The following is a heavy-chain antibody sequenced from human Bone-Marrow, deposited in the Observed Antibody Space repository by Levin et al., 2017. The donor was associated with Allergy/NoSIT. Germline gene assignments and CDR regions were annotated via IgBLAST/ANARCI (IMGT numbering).Heavy chain of an antibody. Sequence: PSETLSLTCNVSGASIGSSFSYWSWIRQSPGKGLEWIGYIYYSGNSYYNPSLESRAKISLDTSKNQFSLTLTSVTAADTAIYYCATGYCADGVCWRRWLDPWGQGTLVTVSA. CDR2: IYYSGNS. CDR1: GASIGSSFSY. J-gene: IGHJ5*02. D-gene: IGHD2-8*01. CDR3: ATGYCADGVCWRRWLDP. V-gene: IGHV4-31*03.